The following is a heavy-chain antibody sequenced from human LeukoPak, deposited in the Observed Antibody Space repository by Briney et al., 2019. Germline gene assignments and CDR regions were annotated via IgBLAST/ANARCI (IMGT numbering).Heavy chain of an antibody. Sequence: GASVKVSCKASGGTFSSYAISWVRQAPGQGLEWMGGIIPIFGTANYAQKLQGRVTMTTDTSTSTAYMELRSLRSDDTAVYYCARGRNTVGATGGFFDYWGQGTLVTVSS. J-gene: IGHJ4*02. CDR2: IIPIFGTA. D-gene: IGHD1-26*01. CDR1: GGTFSSYA. V-gene: IGHV1-69*05. CDR3: ARGRNTVGATGGFFDY.